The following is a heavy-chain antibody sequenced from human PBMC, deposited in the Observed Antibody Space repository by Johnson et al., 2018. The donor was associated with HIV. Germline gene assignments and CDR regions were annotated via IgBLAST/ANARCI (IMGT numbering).Heavy chain of an antibody. J-gene: IGHJ3*02. V-gene: IGHV3-30*04. CDR2: ISFDGYNK. D-gene: IGHD1-1*01. CDR1: GFTFSSYT. CDR3: ARVLGTSDAFDI. Sequence: QMQLVESGGDVVQPGRSLRLSCTASGFTFSSYTIHWVRQAPGKGLEWVAVISFDGYNKYYADSVKGRFTISRDNSKNTLYLQMNSLRAEDTAVYYCARVLGTSDAFDIWGQGTMVTVSS.